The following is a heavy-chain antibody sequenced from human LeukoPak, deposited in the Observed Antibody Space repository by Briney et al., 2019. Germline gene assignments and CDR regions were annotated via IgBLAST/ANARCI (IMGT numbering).Heavy chain of an antibody. J-gene: IGHJ4*02. CDR1: GFTFSSYT. Sequence: GGSLRLSCAASGFTFSSYTMNWVRQAPGKGLDWVSSISSSGSYICYADSVRGRFTISRDNAKNSLYLQMNSLRAEDTAVYYCATRNYIDFGTYQHFDYWGQGTLVTVSS. CDR2: ISSSGSYI. CDR3: ATRNYIDFGTYQHFDY. V-gene: IGHV3-21*01. D-gene: IGHD3/OR15-3a*01.